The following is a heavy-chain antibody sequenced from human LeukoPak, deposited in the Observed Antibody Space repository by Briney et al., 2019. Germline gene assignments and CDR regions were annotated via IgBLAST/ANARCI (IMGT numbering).Heavy chain of an antibody. V-gene: IGHV4-4*08. Sequence: SETLSLTCTVSGGSISSYYWNWIRQPPGKGLEWIGYIYTGGTTNYNPSLRSRVSMSVDTSKNQFSLKLSSVTAADTAVYYCAREYYYDSSGYGNAFDIWGQGTMVTVSS. D-gene: IGHD3-22*01. J-gene: IGHJ3*02. CDR1: GGSISSYY. CDR3: AREYYYDSSGYGNAFDI. CDR2: IYTGGTT.